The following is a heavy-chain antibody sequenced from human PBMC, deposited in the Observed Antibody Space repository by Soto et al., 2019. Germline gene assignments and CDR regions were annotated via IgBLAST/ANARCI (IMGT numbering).Heavy chain of an antibody. CDR3: AKYQTPEFDP. Sequence: TLSLTCSVSGSSIGSGYDYWTLIRQSPGKGLEWIGYISDSGSTFYNPSLRSRLTIALDTSKNHFSLKLNSVTAADTAVYYCAKYQTPEFDPWGQGITVTVSS. CDR1: GSSIGSGYDY. J-gene: IGHJ5*02. D-gene: IGHD2-2*01. V-gene: IGHV4-30-4*08. CDR2: ISDSGST.